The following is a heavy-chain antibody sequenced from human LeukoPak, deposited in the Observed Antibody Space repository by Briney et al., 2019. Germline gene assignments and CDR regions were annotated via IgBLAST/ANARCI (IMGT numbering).Heavy chain of an antibody. J-gene: IGHJ3*02. Sequence: PSETLSLTCTVSGGFISNYYWNWIRQPPGKGLEWIGYIFYTGGTNYNPSLKSRVTISEDTSKNQFSLKLSSVTAADTAVYYCAREVSSYHGAFDIWGQGTMVTVSS. D-gene: IGHD1-26*01. V-gene: IGHV4-59*01. CDR2: IFYTGGT. CDR1: GGFISNYY. CDR3: AREVSSYHGAFDI.